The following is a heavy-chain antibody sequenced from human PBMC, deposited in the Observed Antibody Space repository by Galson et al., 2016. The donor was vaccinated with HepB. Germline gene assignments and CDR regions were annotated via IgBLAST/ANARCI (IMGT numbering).Heavy chain of an antibody. CDR3: ARHAFGGSGWYHFDS. Sequence: QSGAEVKKPGESLRISCKGSGYSFTSNWISWVRQMPGKGLEWMGWIDPSASYSTYSPSFQGHVTMSSDKSISTAYLQWSSLEASDTAIYYCARHAFGGSGWYHFDSWGLGTLVTVSS. CDR2: IDPSASYS. J-gene: IGHJ4*02. V-gene: IGHV5-10-1*01. D-gene: IGHD6-19*01. CDR1: GYSFTSNW.